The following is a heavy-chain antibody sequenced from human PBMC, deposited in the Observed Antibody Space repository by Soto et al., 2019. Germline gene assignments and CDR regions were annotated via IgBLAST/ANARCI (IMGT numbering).Heavy chain of an antibody. CDR2: ISSSSSYT. J-gene: IGHJ6*02. V-gene: IGHV3-11*06. CDR1: VFTFSDYY. Sequence: GGSLGLACAASVFTFSDYYMSWIRQAPGKGLEWVSYISSSSSYTNYADSVKGRFTISRDNAKNSLYLQMNSLRAEDTAVYYCARAPRGRDGMDVWGQGTPVTVSS. D-gene: IGHD1-1*01. CDR3: ARAPRGRDGMDV.